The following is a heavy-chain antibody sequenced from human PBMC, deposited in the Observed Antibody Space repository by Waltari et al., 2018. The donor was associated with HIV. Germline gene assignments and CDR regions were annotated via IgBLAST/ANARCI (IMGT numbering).Heavy chain of an antibody. J-gene: IGHJ4*02. CDR2: IVPNFCTP. CDR1: GVIFSRYD. V-gene: IGHV1-69*13. Sequence: QVQLVQSGAEVMMHGSSVKVSCKTSGVIFSRYDFGWVRQAPGQGLEWSGGIVPNFCTPNDPQKFQGRVTITADESTSTVYMKLSSLTTEDTAVYYCATDRPSYYYDSRAVLPLDNWGQGTLVTVSS. CDR3: ATDRPSYYYDSRAVLPLDN. D-gene: IGHD3-22*01.